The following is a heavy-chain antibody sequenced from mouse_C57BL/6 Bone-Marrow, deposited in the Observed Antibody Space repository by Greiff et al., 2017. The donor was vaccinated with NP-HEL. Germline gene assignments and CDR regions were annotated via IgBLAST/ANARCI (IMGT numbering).Heavy chain of an antibody. CDR2: INPNNGGT. CDR1: GYTFTDYN. J-gene: IGHJ3*01. CDR3: ARVYYGNDLFAY. D-gene: IGHD2-2*01. Sequence: EVQLQQPGAELVKPGASVKLSCKASGYTFTDYNMHWVKQSHGKSLEWIGYINPNNGGTSYNQKFKGKATLTVNKSSSTAYMQLRSLTSEDSAVYYCARVYYGNDLFAYWGQGTLVTVTA. V-gene: IGHV1-22*01.